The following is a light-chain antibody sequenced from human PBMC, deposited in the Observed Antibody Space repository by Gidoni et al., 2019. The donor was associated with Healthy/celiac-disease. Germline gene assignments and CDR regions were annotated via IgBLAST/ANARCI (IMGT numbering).Light chain of an antibody. CDR2: AAS. CDR1: QSISSY. J-gene: IGKJ1*01. V-gene: IGKV1-39*01. CDR3: QQSYSRT. Sequence: DIQMTQSPSSLSASVGDRVTITCRASQSISSYLHWYQQKPGKAPKLLIDAASSLQSGVPSRFSGSGSGTDVTLTISSLQPEDVATYYWQQSYSRTFGQGTKVEIK.